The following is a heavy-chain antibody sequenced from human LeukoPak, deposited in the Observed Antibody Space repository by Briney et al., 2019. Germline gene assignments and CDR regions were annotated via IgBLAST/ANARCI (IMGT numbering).Heavy chain of an antibody. V-gene: IGHV4-59*01. CDR1: GGSISSYY. J-gene: IGHJ5*02. CDR3: ARSWAATDWFDP. CDR2: IYYSGST. Sequence: PSETLSLTCTVSGGSISSYYWSWIRQPPGKGPEWIGYIYYSGSTNYNPSLKSRVTISVDTSKNQFSLKLSSVTAADTAVYYCARSWAATDWFDPWGQGTLVTVSS. D-gene: IGHD2-15*01.